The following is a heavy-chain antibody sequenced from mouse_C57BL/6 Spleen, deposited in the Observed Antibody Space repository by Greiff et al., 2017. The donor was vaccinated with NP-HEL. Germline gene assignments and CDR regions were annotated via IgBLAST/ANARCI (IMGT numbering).Heavy chain of an antibody. V-gene: IGHV5-17*01. CDR3: ARRTTVVAKDFAMDY. Sequence: DVHLVESGGGLVKPGGSLKLSCAASGFTFSDYGMHWVRQAPEKGLEWVAYISSGSSTIYYADTVKGRFTISRDNAKNTLFLQMTSLRSEDTAMYYCARRTTVVAKDFAMDYWGQGTSVTVSS. J-gene: IGHJ4*01. D-gene: IGHD1-1*01. CDR2: ISSGSSTI. CDR1: GFTFSDYG.